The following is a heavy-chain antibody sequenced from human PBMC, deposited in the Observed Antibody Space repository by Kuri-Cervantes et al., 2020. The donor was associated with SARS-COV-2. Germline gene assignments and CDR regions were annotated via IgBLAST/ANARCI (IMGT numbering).Heavy chain of an antibody. CDR3: ASFGSVYGGNSGNAFDI. D-gene: IGHD4-23*01. V-gene: IGHV5-51*01. CDR2: IYPGDSDT. J-gene: IGHJ3*02. Sequence: KVSCKGSGYSFTSYWIGWVRQMPGKGLEWMGIIYPGDSDTRYSPSFQGQVTISADKSISTAYLQWSSLKASDTAMYYCASFGSVYGGNSGNAFDIWGQGTMVTVSS. CDR1: GYSFTSYW.